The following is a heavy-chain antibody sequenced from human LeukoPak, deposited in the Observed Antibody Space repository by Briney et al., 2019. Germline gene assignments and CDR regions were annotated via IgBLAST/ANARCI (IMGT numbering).Heavy chain of an antibody. D-gene: IGHD2-2*01. V-gene: IGHV3-23*01. CDR1: GFTFSTHA. Sequence: PGGSLRLSCAASGFTFSTHAMSWFRQAPGKGLEWVSAIGGSGGSTYYADSVKGRFTVSRDNSKNTLYLQMNSLRAEDTALYYCAKDLDCSSTSCYPDYWGQGTLVTVSS. CDR2: IGGSGGST. CDR3: AKDLDCSSTSCYPDY. J-gene: IGHJ4*02.